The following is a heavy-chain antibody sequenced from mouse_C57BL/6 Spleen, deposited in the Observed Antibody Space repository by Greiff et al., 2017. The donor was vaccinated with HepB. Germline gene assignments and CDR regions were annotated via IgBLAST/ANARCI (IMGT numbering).Heavy chain of an antibody. CDR2: IDPEDGET. D-gene: IGHD1-1*01. J-gene: IGHJ4*01. V-gene: IGHV14-2*01. CDR1: GFNIKDYY. Sequence: EVQLQQSGAELVKPGASVKLSCTASGFNIKDYYMHWVKQRTEQGLEWIGRIDPEDGETKYAPKFQGKATITADTSSNTAYLQLSSLPSEDTAVYYCARSVITTVVAYYYAMDYWGQGTSVTVSS. CDR3: ARSVITTVVAYYYAMDY.